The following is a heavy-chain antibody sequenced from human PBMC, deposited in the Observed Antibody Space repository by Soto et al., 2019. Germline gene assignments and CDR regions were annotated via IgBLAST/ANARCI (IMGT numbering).Heavy chain of an antibody. CDR2: IKQEGSEK. J-gene: IGHJ4*02. D-gene: IGHD6-19*01. Sequence: PEWSLRLSCEASGFTLSNYWMSWVRQAPGKGLEWVANIKQEGSEKYYADSVKGRFTISRDNAKNALYLQMNSLRAEDTALYYCASWTYRSGGWYLETWGQGTPVTV. CDR1: GFTLSNYW. V-gene: IGHV3-7*03. CDR3: ASWTYRSGGWYLET.